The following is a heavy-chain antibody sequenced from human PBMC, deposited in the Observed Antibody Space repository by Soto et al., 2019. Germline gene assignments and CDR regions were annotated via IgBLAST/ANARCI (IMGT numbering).Heavy chain of an antibody. CDR1: GFTFSDYY. CDR2: ISSSGSTI. V-gene: IGHV3-11*01. D-gene: IGHD3-3*01. J-gene: IGHJ6*02. CDR3: ARGASIFGSGGMDV. Sequence: QVQLVESGGGLVKPGGSLRLSCAASGFTFSDYYMSWIRQAPGKGLEWVSCISSSGSTIYYAEPVKGRFPISGDDAKNSVYLQMNSLTAEDTAVYYCARGASIFGSGGMDVWGQGTTVSVSS.